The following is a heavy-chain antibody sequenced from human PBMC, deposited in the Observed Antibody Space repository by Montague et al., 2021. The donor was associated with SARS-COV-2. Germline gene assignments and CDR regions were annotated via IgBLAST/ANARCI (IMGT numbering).Heavy chain of an antibody. J-gene: IGHJ4*02. V-gene: IGHV2-70*11. CDR3: ARDWGCTHFDY. CDR1: GFSLSTSGMC. CDR2: IDWDDDK. D-gene: IGHD7-27*01. Sequence: PALVKPTQTLTLTCTFSGFSLSTSGMCVSWIRQPPGKALEWLARIDWDDDKYYSTSLKTRHTISKDTSKNQVVLTMTNMDPVDTATYYCARDWGCTHFDYWGQGTLVTVSS.